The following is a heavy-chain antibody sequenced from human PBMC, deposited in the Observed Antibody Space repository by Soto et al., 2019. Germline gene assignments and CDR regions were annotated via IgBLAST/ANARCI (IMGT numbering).Heavy chain of an antibody. Sequence: PGGSLKLSCEASGFTFSSYEMNWVRQAPGKGLEWVSYISSSGSTIYYADSVKGRFTISRDNAKNSLYLQMNSLRADDTAVYYCARFLRGYCSGVSCYYYYGMDVWGQGTTVTVSS. CDR3: ARFLRGYCSGVSCYYYYGMDV. CDR2: ISSSGSTI. V-gene: IGHV3-48*03. CDR1: GFTFSSYE. D-gene: IGHD2-15*01. J-gene: IGHJ6*02.